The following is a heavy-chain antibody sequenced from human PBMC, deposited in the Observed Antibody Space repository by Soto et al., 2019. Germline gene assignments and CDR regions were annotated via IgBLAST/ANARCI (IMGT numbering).Heavy chain of an antibody. CDR1: GGTFSSYA. Sequence: QVQLVQSGAEVKKPGYSVKVSCKASGGTFSSYAITWVRQAPGQWLEWMGGIIPIFGTANYAQKFQGRVTITADESTSTAYMELSSLRSEDTAVYYCARDRGPSSGYYPYWFDPWGQGTLFTVSS. D-gene: IGHD3-22*01. CDR3: ARDRGPSSGYYPYWFDP. CDR2: IIPIFGTA. J-gene: IGHJ5*02. V-gene: IGHV1-69*01.